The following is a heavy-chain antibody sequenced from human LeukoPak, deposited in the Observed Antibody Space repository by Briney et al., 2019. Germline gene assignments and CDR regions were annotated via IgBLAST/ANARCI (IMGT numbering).Heavy chain of an antibody. D-gene: IGHD1-1*01. Sequence: PGGSLRLSCAASGFTFSSYEMNWVRQAPGKGLEWVANIKYDGSEKYYVDSEKGRFTISRDNAKNSVYLQMNRLRDEDTAVYYCARLNWNDSYWGQGTPVTVSS. CDR2: IKYDGSEK. J-gene: IGHJ4*02. CDR1: GFTFSSYE. CDR3: ARLNWNDSY. V-gene: IGHV3-7*05.